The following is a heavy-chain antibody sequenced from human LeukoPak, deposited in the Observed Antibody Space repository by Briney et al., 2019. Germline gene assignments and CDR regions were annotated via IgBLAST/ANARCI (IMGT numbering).Heavy chain of an antibody. D-gene: IGHD4-17*01. CDR1: GGSISTYY. Sequence: PSETLFLTCTVSGGSISTYYWSWIRQPPGKGLEWIGYVYYGGITHYNPSHKSRVTITLDTSKNQFSLKLTSVTAADTAVYYCARAGGDRFDYWGQGSLVTISS. V-gene: IGHV4-59*01. CDR2: VYYGGIT. J-gene: IGHJ4*02. CDR3: ARAGGDRFDY.